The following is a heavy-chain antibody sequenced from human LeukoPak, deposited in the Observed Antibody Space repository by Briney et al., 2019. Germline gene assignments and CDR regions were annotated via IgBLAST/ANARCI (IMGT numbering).Heavy chain of an antibody. D-gene: IGHD1-14*01. CDR1: GGSISSSSYY. CDR3: ARDRDAPDGVYFDY. CDR2: IYYSGST. J-gene: IGHJ4*02. Sequence: SETLSLTCTVSGGSISSSSYYWGWIRQPPGKGLEWIGSIYYSGSTYYNPSLKSRVTISVDTSKNQFSLKLSSVTAADTAVYYCARDRDAPDGVYFDYWGQGTLVTVSS. V-gene: IGHV4-39*07.